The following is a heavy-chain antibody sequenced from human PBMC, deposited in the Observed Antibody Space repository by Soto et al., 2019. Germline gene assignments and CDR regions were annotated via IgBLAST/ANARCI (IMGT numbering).Heavy chain of an antibody. V-gene: IGHV4-30-4*01. Sequence: SETLSLTCTVSGGSISSGDYYWSWIRQPPGKGLEWIGYIYYSGSTYYNPSLKSRVTISVDTSKNQFSLKLSSVTAADTAVYYCARDNRYDFWSGSNWFDPWGQGTLVTVSS. J-gene: IGHJ5*02. D-gene: IGHD3-3*01. CDR2: IYYSGST. CDR3: ARDNRYDFWSGSNWFDP. CDR1: GGSISSGDYY.